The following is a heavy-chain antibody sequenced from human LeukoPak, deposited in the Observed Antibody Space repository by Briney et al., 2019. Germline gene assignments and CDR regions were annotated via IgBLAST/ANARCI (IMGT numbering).Heavy chain of an antibody. CDR3: AAYYYDSSGYWPGFDP. CDR1: GGSISSYY. J-gene: IGHJ5*02. CDR2: IYTSGST. D-gene: IGHD3-22*01. Sequence: PSETLSLTCTVSGGSISSYYWSWIRQPPGKGLEWIGRIYTSGSTNYNPSLKSRVTMSVDTSKNQFSLKLSSVTAADTAVYYCAAYYYDSSGYWPGFDPWGQGTLVTVSS. V-gene: IGHV4-4*07.